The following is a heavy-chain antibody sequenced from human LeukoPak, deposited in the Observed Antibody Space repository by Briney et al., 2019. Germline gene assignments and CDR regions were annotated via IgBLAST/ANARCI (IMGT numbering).Heavy chain of an antibody. V-gene: IGHV3-30*18. CDR2: ISYDGSNK. CDR3: AKDPFDY. J-gene: IGHJ4*02. CDR1: GFTFSSYG. Sequence: GGSLRLSCAASGFTFSSYGMHWVRQAPGKGLEWVAVISYDGSNKYYADSVKGRFTISRDNSKNTLYLQMNSLRAEDTAVYYCAKDPFDYWGQGTLVTVPS.